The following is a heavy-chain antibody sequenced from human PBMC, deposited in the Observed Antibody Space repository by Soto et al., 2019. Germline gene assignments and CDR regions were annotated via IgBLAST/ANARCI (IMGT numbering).Heavy chain of an antibody. V-gene: IGHV1-69*08. J-gene: IGHJ5*02. CDR3: ARDCSSTSCYAYP. D-gene: IGHD2-2*01. CDR2: IIPILGIA. Sequence: QVQLVQSGAEVKKPGSSVKVSCKASGGTFSSYTISWVRQAPGQGREWMGRIIPILGIANYAQKFQGRVTITADKSTSTAYMELSSLRSEDTAVYYCARDCSSTSCYAYPWGQGTLVTVSS. CDR1: GGTFSSYT.